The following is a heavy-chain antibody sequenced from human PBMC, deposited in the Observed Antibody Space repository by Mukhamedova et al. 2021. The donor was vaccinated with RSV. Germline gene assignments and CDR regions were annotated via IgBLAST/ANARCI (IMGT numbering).Heavy chain of an antibody. D-gene: IGHD3-16*02. CDR2: INPSGGST. V-gene: IGHV1-46*01. Sequence: GLEWIGIINPSGGSTTYAQKFQGRVTMTRDTSTNTVYMELSSLRSEDTAVYYCARDQALRLGELSALDYWGQGTLVT. J-gene: IGHJ4*02. CDR3: ARDQALRLGELSALDY.